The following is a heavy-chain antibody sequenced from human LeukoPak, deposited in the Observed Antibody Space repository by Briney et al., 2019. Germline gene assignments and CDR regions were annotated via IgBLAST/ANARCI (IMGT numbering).Heavy chain of an antibody. CDR1: GFTFSSSA. V-gene: IGHV3-23*01. CDR3: AKDGGGSLEWLPPMDV. J-gene: IGHJ6*02. CDR2: ISGSGNST. Sequence: PGGSLRLSCAASGFTFSSSAMSWVRQAPGRGLEWVSAISGSGNSTYYAYSVKGRFTISRDNSKNTLYLQMNSLRAEDTAVYYCAKDGGGSLEWLPPMDVWGQGTTVTVSS. D-gene: IGHD3-3*01.